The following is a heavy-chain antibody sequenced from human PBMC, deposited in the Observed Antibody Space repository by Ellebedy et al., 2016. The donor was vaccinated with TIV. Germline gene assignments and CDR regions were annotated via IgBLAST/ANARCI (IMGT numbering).Heavy chain of an antibody. D-gene: IGHD4-11*01. J-gene: IGHJ6*02. CDR3: ARDAPPLQYYYYGLDV. V-gene: IGHV4-59*01. Sequence: MPSETLSLTCTVSGGSIGSYYWSWIRQPPGKGLEWIGYIYYSGSTNYNPSLKSRVTISVYTSKNQFSLKLSSVTAADTAVYYCARDAPPLQYYYYGLDVWGRGTSVTVSS. CDR2: IYYSGST. CDR1: GGSIGSYY.